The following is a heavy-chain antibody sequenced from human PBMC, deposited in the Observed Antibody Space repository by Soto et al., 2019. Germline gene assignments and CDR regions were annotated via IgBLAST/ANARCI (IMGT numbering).Heavy chain of an antibody. D-gene: IGHD3-10*01. CDR1: GFTFSTYG. V-gene: IGHV3-23*04. CDR2: ISGTGDSS. CDR3: AKDNGNYGSGSFPH. J-gene: IGHJ4*02. Sequence: VQLVESGGGVVQPGRSLRLSCGASGFTFSTYGMHWVRQAPGKGLEWVSLISGTGDSSEYANSVKGRFTISRDYSKTTVFLQMNSLRAEDTAVYFCAKDNGNYGSGSFPHWGQGTLVTVSS.